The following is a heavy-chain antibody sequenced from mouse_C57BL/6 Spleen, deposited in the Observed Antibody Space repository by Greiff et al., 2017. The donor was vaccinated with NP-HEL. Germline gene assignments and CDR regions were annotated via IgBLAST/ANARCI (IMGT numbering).Heavy chain of an antibody. CDR2: INPSTGGT. CDR3: ARLDLGGGFAY. V-gene: IGHV1-42*01. Sequence: EVQLQQSGPELVKPGASVKISCKASGYSFTGYYMNWVKQSPEKSLEWIGEINPSTGGTTYNQKFKAKATLTVDKSSSTAYMQLKSLTSEDSAVYYCARLDLGGGFAYWGQGTLVTVSA. J-gene: IGHJ3*01. CDR1: GYSFTGYY.